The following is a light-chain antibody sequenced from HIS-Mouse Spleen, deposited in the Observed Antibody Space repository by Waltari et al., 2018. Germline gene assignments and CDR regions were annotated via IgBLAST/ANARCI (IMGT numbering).Light chain of an antibody. V-gene: IGKV3-11*01. CDR3: QQRSNWPLT. J-gene: IGKJ4*01. Sequence: EIVLTQSPATLSLSPGERATLSCRASQSVSSYLAWYQQKPGQAPRLLIYDASNSATGIPARLSGSGSGTDFTLTISSLEPEDFAVYYCQQRSNWPLTFGGGTKVEIK. CDR1: QSVSSY. CDR2: DAS.